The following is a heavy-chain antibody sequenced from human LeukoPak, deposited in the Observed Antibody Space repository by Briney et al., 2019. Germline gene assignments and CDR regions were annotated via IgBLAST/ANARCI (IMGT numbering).Heavy chain of an antibody. V-gene: IGHV3-48*04. CDR2: ISSTSNTI. CDR3: ASWGRQWLPLDY. D-gene: IGHD6-19*01. Sequence: GRSLRLSCAASGFTFSSYGMHWVRQAPGKGLEWVSFISSTSNTIYYADSVKGRFTISRDNAKNSLSLQMKSLRAEDAAVYYCASWGRQWLPLDYWGQGTLVTVSS. J-gene: IGHJ4*02. CDR1: GFTFSSYG.